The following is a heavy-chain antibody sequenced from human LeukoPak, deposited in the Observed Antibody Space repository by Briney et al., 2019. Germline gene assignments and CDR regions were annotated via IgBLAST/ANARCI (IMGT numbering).Heavy chain of an antibody. J-gene: IGHJ4*02. Sequence: ASVKVSCKASGYTFTSYGISWVRQAPGQGLEWMGWISAYNGNTSYAQKLQGRVTMTTDTSTSTVYMELRSLRSDDTAVYYCARKMGSSSGWHQVFDYWGQGTLVTVSS. D-gene: IGHD6-19*01. V-gene: IGHV1-18*01. CDR2: ISAYNGNT. CDR3: ARKMGSSSGWHQVFDY. CDR1: GYTFTSYG.